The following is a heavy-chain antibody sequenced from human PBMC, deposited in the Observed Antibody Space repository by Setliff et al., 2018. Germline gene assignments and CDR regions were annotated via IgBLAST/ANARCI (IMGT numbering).Heavy chain of an antibody. Sequence: GGSLRFSCAASGFTFSTYRMHWVRQAPGKGLEWVAVIWDDGVKKYHADSVKGRFTTSRDNSKNTLYLQMNSLRPEDTAVYYCARTCSGSGCYAGLESWGQGTPVTVSS. D-gene: IGHD2-15*01. CDR2: IWDDGVKK. V-gene: IGHV3-33*08. J-gene: IGHJ4*02. CDR3: ARTCSGSGCYAGLES. CDR1: GFTFSTYR.